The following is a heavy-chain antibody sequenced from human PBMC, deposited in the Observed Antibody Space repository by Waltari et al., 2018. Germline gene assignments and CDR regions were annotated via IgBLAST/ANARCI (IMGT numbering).Heavy chain of an antibody. V-gene: IGHV1-69*10. J-gene: IGHJ5*02. CDR2: IIPILGRA. CDR1: GGHFSSSA. D-gene: IGHD3-3*01. CDR3: ARVGPDFWSGYLGDWFDP. Sequence: QVQLVQSEAEVTKPGSSVKVSCKDSGGHFSSSAITCVRQAPGPGLEWMGGIIPILGRANYAQKFQGRVTITADKSTSTAYMELSSLRSEDTAVYYCARVGPDFWSGYLGDWFDPWGQGTLVTVSS.